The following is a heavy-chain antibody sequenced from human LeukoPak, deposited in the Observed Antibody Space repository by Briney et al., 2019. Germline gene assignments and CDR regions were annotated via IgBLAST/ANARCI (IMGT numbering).Heavy chain of an antibody. CDR1: GGTFSSYT. D-gene: IGHD3-22*01. CDR3: ARDEDYYDSSGYYARWFDP. J-gene: IGHJ5*02. Sequence: SVKVSCKASGGTFSSYTISWVRQAPGQGLEWMGRIIPILGIANHAQKFQGRVTITADKSTSTAYMELSSLRSEDTAVYYCARDEDYYDSSGYYARWFDPWGQGTLVTVSS. CDR2: IIPILGIA. V-gene: IGHV1-69*04.